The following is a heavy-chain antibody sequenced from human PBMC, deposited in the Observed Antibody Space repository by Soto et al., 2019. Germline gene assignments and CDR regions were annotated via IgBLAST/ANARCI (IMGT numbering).Heavy chain of an antibody. CDR1: GRTFTSYT. Sequence: AVKGSSKASGRTFTSYTISWGRPAPGQGNEWMGRIIPILGIVKYAQKFQGRVTITADKSTSKAHMELSSLRSEDTAVYYCARVSGYSGYVEYYYGVDVWGQGTTVTVSS. J-gene: IGHJ6*02. D-gene: IGHD5-12*01. V-gene: IGHV1-69*02. CDR3: ARVSGYSGYVEYYYGVDV. CDR2: IIPILGIV.